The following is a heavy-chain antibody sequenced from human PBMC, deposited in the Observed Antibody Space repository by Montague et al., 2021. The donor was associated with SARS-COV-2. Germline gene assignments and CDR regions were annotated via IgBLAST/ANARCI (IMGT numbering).Heavy chain of an antibody. CDR1: GGSIGGTNYY. D-gene: IGHD3-9*01. Sequence: SETLSLTCTVSGGSIGGTNYYWDWIRQSPGKGLEWIGNIFHSGSTNYNPSLKSRVTISVDTSKKQFSLKLSSVTAADTAVYYCARLGLGGYDILTGYYQSGMDVWGQGTRVTVSS. CDR3: ARLGLGGYDILTGYYQSGMDV. V-gene: IGHV4-39*07. J-gene: IGHJ6*02. CDR2: IFHSGST.